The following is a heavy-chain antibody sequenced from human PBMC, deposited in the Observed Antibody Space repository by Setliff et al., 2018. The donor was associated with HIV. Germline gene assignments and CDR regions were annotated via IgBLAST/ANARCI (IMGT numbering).Heavy chain of an antibody. CDR3: ARGLGYCGGDCYSDLFDY. CDR1: GYTFTGYY. Sequence: ASVKVSCKASGYTFTGYYMHWVRQAPGQGLEWMGWINPKSGGINYAQKFQGRVTMTRDTSISTAYMELRRLRSDDTAMYYCARGLGYCGGDCYSDLFDYWGQGTLVT. D-gene: IGHD2-21*02. CDR2: INPKSGGI. J-gene: IGHJ4*02. V-gene: IGHV1-2*02.